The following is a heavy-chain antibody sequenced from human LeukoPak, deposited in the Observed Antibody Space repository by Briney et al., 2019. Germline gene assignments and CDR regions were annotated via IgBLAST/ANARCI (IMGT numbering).Heavy chain of an antibody. CDR2: IIPIFGIA. J-gene: IGHJ4*02. Sequence: SVKVSCKASGGTFSSYAVSWVRQAPGQGLEWMGRIIPIFGIANYAQKFQGRVTITADKSTSTAYMELSSLRPEDTAVYYCARDWGVCTNGVCYTDYFDYWGQGTLVTVSS. CDR3: ARDWGVCTNGVCYTDYFDY. CDR1: GGTFSSYA. D-gene: IGHD2-8*01. V-gene: IGHV1-69*04.